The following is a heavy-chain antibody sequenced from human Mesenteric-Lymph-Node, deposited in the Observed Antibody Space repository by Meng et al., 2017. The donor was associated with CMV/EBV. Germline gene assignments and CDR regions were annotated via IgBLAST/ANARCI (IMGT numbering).Heavy chain of an antibody. D-gene: IGHD3-16*02. J-gene: IGHJ5*02. V-gene: IGHV4-39*01. CDR3: VRHLSVLGNYRYERFDP. CDR2: IYYSGST. Sequence: SETLSLTCTVSGGSISSSSYYWGWIRQPPGKGLEWIGSIYYSGSTYYNPSLKSRVTISVDTSKNQFSLKLSSVTAADTALYYCVRHLSVLGNYRYERFDPWGQGTLVTVSS. CDR1: GGSISSSSYY.